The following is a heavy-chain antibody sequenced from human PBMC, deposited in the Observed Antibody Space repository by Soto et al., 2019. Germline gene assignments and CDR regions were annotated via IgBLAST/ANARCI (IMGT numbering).Heavy chain of an antibody. Sequence: QVQLQESGPGLVKPSETLSLTCTVSGASISGFYWSWIRKSAGKGLEWIGRIYATGTTDYNPSLKSRVMMSVDTSKKQFSLKLSSVTAADTAVYYFVRDGSKTLRDWFDPWGQGISVTVSS. D-gene: IGHD2-2*03. V-gene: IGHV4-4*07. J-gene: IGHJ5*02. CDR2: IYATGTT. CDR1: GASISGFY. CDR3: VRDGSKTLRDWFDP.